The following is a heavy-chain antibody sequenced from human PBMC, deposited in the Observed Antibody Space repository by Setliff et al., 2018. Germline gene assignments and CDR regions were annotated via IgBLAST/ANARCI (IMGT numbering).Heavy chain of an antibody. D-gene: IGHD3-10*01. CDR2: INHSGST. V-gene: IGHV4-34*01. CDR3: ARVRRGGYYGSGSSPFDY. J-gene: IGHJ4*02. Sequence: PSETLSLTCAVYGGSFSGYYWSWIRQPPGKGLEWIGEINHSGSTNYNPSLKSRVTISVDTSKNQFSLKLSYVTAADAAVYYCARVRRGGYYGSGSSPFDYWGQGTLGTVPQ. CDR1: GGSFSGYY.